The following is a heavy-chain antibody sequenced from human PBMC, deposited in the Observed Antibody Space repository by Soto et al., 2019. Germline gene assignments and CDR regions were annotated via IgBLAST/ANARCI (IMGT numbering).Heavy chain of an antibody. CDR1: GYTFTGSY. CDR2: INPSNGGT. D-gene: IGHD6-19*01. Sequence: QVQLVQSGAEVKKPGASVKVSCKASGYTFTGSYMHWVRQAPGQGLEWMGWINPSNGGTNYAPKFQGRVTMTRDTSISTAYMELTRVISDDTAVYYCARTQGAVTGLAWLDYWGQGTLVTVSS. V-gene: IGHV1-2*02. CDR3: ARTQGAVTGLAWLDY. J-gene: IGHJ4*02.